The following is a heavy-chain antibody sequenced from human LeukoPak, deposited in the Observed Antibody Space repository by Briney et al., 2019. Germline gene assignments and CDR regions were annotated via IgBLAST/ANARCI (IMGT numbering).Heavy chain of an antibody. D-gene: IGHD6-19*01. CDR2: ISSSSTYI. CDR3: ARDPYSSGWYGGPSWFDP. CDR1: GFTFGSYS. J-gene: IGHJ5*02. V-gene: IGHV3-21*01. Sequence: GGSLRLSCAASGFTFGSYSMTWVRQAPGKGLEWVSSISSSSTYIYYADSVKGRFTTSRDNAENSLHLQMNSLRAEDTAVYYCARDPYSSGWYGGPSWFDPWGQGTLVTVSS.